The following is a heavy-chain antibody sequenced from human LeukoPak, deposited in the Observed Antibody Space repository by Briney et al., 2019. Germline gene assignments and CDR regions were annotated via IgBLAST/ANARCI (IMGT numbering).Heavy chain of an antibody. CDR3: ARLTSGSYYRAFDI. V-gene: IGHV3-33*08. J-gene: IGHJ3*02. Sequence: GGSLRLSCAASGFTFSSYGMHWVRQAPGKGLEWVAVIWYDGSNKYYADSVKGRFTISRDNSKNTLYLQMNSLRAEDTAVYYCARLTSGSYYRAFDIWGQGTMVTVSS. CDR2: IWYDGSNK. CDR1: GFTFSSYG. D-gene: IGHD1-26*01.